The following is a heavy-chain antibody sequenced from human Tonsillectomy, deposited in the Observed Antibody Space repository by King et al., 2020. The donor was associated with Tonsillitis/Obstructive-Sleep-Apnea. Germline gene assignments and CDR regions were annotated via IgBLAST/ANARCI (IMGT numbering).Heavy chain of an antibody. V-gene: IGHV3-7*04. J-gene: IGHJ6*03. D-gene: IGHD1-14*01. CDR3: ARDVKDNHNPPGYYYFYIGR. CDR2: INQDGSEK. CDR1: GFTFGRYW. Sequence: VQLVESGGGLVHPGGSLRLSCAASGFTFGRYWMSWVRQAPGKGLEWVANINQDGSEKSYVDSVKGRITISRDNAKNSQFLQMNSLRAEDTAVYYCARDVKDNHNPPGYYYFYIGRWGQGTTVTVSS.